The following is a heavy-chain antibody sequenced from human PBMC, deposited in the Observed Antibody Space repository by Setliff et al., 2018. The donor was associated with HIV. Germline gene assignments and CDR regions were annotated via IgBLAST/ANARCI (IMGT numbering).Heavy chain of an antibody. V-gene: IGHV4-4*02. CDR3: AREVRVLIPSASPVFWFDP. CDR2: IYHSGRT. CDR1: GGSIGRSNW. J-gene: IGHJ5*02. D-gene: IGHD2-2*01. Sequence: LSLTCAVSGGSIGRSNWWSWVRQPPXKGLEXIGEIYHSGRTNYNPSLKSRLTISVDTSKNQXSLKLSSVTAADTAVYHCAREVRVLIPSASPVFWFDPWGQGTLVTVSS.